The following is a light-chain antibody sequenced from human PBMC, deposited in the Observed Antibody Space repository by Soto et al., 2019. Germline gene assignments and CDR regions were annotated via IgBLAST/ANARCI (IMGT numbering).Light chain of an antibody. CDR1: QSVSSTY. CDR3: QQYGHSPRT. V-gene: IGKV3-20*01. J-gene: IGKJ1*01. Sequence: EIVLTQSPGTLSLSPGEGATLSCRASQSVSSTYLAWYQQKAGQAPRLVIYGASSRATGIPDRFSGSGSGTGFALPISRMEPEDSAVFYCQQYGHSPRTFGQGTKVEIK. CDR2: GAS.